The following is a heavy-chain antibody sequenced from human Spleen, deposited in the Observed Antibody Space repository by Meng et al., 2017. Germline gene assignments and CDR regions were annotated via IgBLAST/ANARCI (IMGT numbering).Heavy chain of an antibody. CDR2: INADGSAT. CDR3: ARDLNWVVWDF. V-gene: IGHV3-74*01. J-gene: IGHJ4*02. CDR1: GFTFSAYT. D-gene: IGHD3/OR15-3a*01. Sequence: DVQLVESGGVLIQSGGSLRLSCAASGFTFSAYTMHWVRQAPGKGLVWVSRINADGSATTYTDSVKGRFAISRDNARDTLYLQMDSLRAEDTAVYYCARDLNWVVWDFWGQGTLVTVAS.